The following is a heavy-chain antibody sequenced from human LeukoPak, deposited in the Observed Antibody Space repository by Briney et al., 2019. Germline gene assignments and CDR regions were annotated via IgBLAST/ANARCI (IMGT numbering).Heavy chain of an antibody. Sequence: ASVKVSCKASGYTFIAYYIHWVRQAPGQGLEWIGCINPNTGGTNYAQKFQGRVTMTRDTSISTAYMELSRLTSDDTAMYYCAKNEGYCSGGGCYRFDYWGQGTLVSVSS. D-gene: IGHD2-15*01. CDR1: GYTFIAYY. J-gene: IGHJ4*02. CDR2: INPNTGGT. V-gene: IGHV1-2*02. CDR3: AKNEGYCSGGGCYRFDY.